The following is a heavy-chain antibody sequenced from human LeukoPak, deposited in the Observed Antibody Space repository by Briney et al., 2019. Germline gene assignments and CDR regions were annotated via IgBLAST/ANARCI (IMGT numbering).Heavy chain of an antibody. D-gene: IGHD3-10*01. CDR3: AKDQDYYGLGSYPTY. J-gene: IGHJ4*02. CDR2: ISSSSSTI. V-gene: IGHV3-48*02. CDR1: GFTFSSYS. Sequence: PGGSLRLSCAASGFTFSSYSMNWVRQAPGKGLEWVSYISSSSSTIYYADSVKGRFTISRDNSRNTLNLQMNSLRDEDTAVYFCAKDQDYYGLGSYPTYWGQGTLVTVSS.